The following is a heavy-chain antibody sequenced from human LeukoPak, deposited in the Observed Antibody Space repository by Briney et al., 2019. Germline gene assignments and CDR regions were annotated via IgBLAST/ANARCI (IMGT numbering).Heavy chain of an antibody. V-gene: IGHV4-59*08. J-gene: IGHJ4*02. D-gene: IGHD3-9*01. Sequence: PSETLSLTCTVSGGSMSNYYWSWIRQPPGKGLEWIGDVDDSGSTSYNPSLRSRVTISEDTSKNQFSLKLSSVTAADTAVYYCARHAPSYYDVLTGYVQYYFDYWGQGTLVTVSS. CDR1: GGSMSNYY. CDR2: VDDSGST. CDR3: ARHAPSYYDVLTGYVQYYFDY.